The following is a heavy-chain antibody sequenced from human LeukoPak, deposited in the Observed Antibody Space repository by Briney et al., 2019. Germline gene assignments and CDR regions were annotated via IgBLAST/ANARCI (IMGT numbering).Heavy chain of an antibody. CDR2: VYYSAST. J-gene: IGHJ4*02. Sequence: KPSETLSLTCTVSGGSINGYYWSWIRQPPGKGLEWIGYVYYSASTNYNPSLKRRVTISVDTSKKQFSLRLSSVTAAETAVYYCARGIMTTVPTFDYWGQGILVTVSS. CDR3: ARGIMTTVPTFDY. D-gene: IGHD4-17*01. V-gene: IGHV4-59*01. CDR1: GGSINGYY.